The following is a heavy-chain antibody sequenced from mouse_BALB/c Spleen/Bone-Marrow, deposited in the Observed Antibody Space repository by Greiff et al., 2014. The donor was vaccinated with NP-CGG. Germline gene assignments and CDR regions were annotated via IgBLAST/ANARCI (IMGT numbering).Heavy chain of an antibody. CDR2: IWSGGST. J-gene: IGHJ3*01. D-gene: IGHD3-1*01. V-gene: IGHV2-2*02. Sequence: VKLMESGPGPVQPSQSLSITCTVSGFSLTSYGVHWVRQSPGKGLEWLGVIWSGGSTDYNAAFISRLSISKDNSKSQVFFKMSSLQANDTAIYYCARNEHSGFAYWGQGTLVTVSA. CDR3: ARNEHSGFAY. CDR1: GFSLTSYG.